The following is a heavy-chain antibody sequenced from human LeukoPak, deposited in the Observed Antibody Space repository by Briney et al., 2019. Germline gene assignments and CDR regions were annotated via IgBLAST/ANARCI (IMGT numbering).Heavy chain of an antibody. D-gene: IGHD5-12*01. V-gene: IGHV1-2*02. J-gene: IGHJ4*02. CDR2: FNPNSSGR. CDR3: ARGAMVATLFFDY. Sequence: GASVTVSRKASGCTFTGYYMRWVRQAPGQGLEWMGWFNPNSSGRNYAQKFQGRVTMTRDTSISTAYMELSRLRSDDTAVYYCARGAMVATLFFDYWGQGTLVTVSS. CDR1: GCTFTGYY.